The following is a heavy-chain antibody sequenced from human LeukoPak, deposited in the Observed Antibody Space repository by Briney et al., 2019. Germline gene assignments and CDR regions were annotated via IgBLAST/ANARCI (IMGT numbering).Heavy chain of an antibody. D-gene: IGHD5-24*01. J-gene: IGHJ4*02. CDR3: AGGRWLQLPYL. CDR1: GVSISSYY. CDR2: IYYSGST. Sequence: SETLSLTCTVSGVSISSYYWSWIRQPPGKGLEWIGYIYYSGSTNYNPSLKSRVTISVDTSKNQFSLNLSSVTAADTAVYFCAGGRWLQLPYLWGQGTLVTVSS. V-gene: IGHV4-59*01.